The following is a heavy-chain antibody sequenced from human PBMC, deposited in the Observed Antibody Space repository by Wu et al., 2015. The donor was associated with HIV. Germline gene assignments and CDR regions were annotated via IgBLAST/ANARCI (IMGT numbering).Heavy chain of an antibody. V-gene: IGHV1-8*01. D-gene: IGHD3-22*01. Sequence: QVQLVQSGAEVKKPGASVKVSCKASGYTFSSYDINWVRQATGQGLEWMGWMNPNSGNTGYAQKFQGRVTMTRDTSISTAYMELSSLRSEDTAVYYCARVLHDSGGYYSWFDPGAREPWSPSPQ. CDR1: GYTFSSYD. CDR2: MNPNSGNT. J-gene: IGHJ5*02. CDR3: ARVLHDSGGYYSWFDP.